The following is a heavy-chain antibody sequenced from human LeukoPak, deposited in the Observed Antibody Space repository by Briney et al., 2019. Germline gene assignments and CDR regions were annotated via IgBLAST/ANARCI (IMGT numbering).Heavy chain of an antibody. D-gene: IGHD3-3*01. CDR3: AKDRGTYYDFWSGSGWGGYFDY. Sequence: GGSLRLSCVVSGFTFSTYAMHWVRQAPGKGLEWVALISYDGSIKHYADSVKGRFTISRDNSKNTLYLQMNSLRAEDTAVYYCAKDRGTYYDFWSGSGWGGYFDYWGQGTLVTVSS. V-gene: IGHV3-30*04. CDR1: GFTFSTYA. J-gene: IGHJ4*02. CDR2: ISYDGSIK.